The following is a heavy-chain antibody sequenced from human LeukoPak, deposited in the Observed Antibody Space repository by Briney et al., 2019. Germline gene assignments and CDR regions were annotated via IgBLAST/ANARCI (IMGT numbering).Heavy chain of an antibody. D-gene: IGHD7-27*01. J-gene: IGHJ3*02. CDR2: RYYGGST. CDR3: ARDSPNWGGRAFDI. Sequence: SETLSLTCAVSGGSVSSGYYYWSWIRQPPGRGLEWIVYRYYGGSTSYNPSLKSRVTISLDTSKNQFSLKLSSVTAADTAIYYCARDSPNWGGRAFDIWGQGTWSSSPQ. CDR1: GGSVSSGYYY. V-gene: IGHV4-61*01.